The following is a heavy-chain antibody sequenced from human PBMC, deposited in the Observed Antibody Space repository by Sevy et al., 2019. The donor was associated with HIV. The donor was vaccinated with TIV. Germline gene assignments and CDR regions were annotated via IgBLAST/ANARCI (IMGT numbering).Heavy chain of an antibody. J-gene: IGHJ3*02. CDR1: GFTFSSYS. D-gene: IGHD2-15*01. V-gene: IGHV3-48*01. CDR2: ISSSSSTI. CDR3: ARVVIVVGGAFDI. Sequence: GGSLRLSCAASGFTFSSYSMNWVRQAPGKGLEWVSYISSSSSTIYYADSVKGRFTISRDNPKNSLYLQMNSLRAEDTAVYYCARVVIVVGGAFDIWGQRTMVTVSS.